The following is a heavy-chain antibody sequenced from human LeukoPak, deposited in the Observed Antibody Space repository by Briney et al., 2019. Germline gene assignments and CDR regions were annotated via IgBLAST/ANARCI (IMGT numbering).Heavy chain of an antibody. V-gene: IGHV3-48*01. CDR3: ARERQQLVDY. Sequence: GGSLRLSCAASGFTFSSFSMNWVRQAPGKGLEWVSFITGSSSTIYYADSVKGRFTISRDNAKNSLYLQMNSLRAEDTAVYYCARERQQLVDYWGQGTLVTVSS. D-gene: IGHD6-13*01. CDR2: ITGSSSTI. J-gene: IGHJ4*02. CDR1: GFTFSSFS.